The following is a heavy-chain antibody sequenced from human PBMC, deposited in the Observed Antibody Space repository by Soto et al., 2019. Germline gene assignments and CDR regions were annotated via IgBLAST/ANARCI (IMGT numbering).Heavy chain of an antibody. Sequence: QVQLVQSGAEVKKPGASVKVSCKASGYTFTSYGISWVRQAPGQGLEWMGWISAYNGNTNYAQKLQGRVTMTTDTSTSTAYMELRSLRSDDTAVYYCARASKSYYYGSGSYYNFPYYYYYMDVWGKGTTVTVSS. J-gene: IGHJ6*03. V-gene: IGHV1-18*01. CDR2: ISAYNGNT. D-gene: IGHD3-10*01. CDR3: ARASKSYYYGSGSYYNFPYYYYYMDV. CDR1: GYTFTSYG.